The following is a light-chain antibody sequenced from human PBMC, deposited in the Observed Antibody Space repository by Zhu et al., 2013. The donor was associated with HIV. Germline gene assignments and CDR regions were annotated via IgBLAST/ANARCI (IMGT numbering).Light chain of an antibody. CDR3: QKYTSAPWT. CDR1: RANSNY. Sequence: DIQMTQSPSSLSASVGDRVTITCRASRANSNYVAWLQQKPGKVPKLLIYAASTLQSGVPSRFSGNGSGTDFTLTISSLQPEDVATYYCQKYTSAPWTFGQGTKVELK. CDR2: AAS. J-gene: IGKJ1*01. V-gene: IGKV1-27*01.